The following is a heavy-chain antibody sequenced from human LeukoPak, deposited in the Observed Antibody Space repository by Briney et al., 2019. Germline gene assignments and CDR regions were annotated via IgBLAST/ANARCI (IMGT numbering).Heavy chain of an antibody. V-gene: IGHV4-39*07. J-gene: IGHJ6*03. CDR2: IYYSGST. Sequence: SETLSLTCTVSGGSISSSSYYWGWIRQPPGKGLEWIGSIYYSGSTYYNPSLKSRVTISVDTSKNQFSLKLSSVTAADTAVYYCSRVTPGYYYYMDVWGKGTTVTISS. CDR3: SRVTPGYYYYMDV. CDR1: GGSISSSSYY.